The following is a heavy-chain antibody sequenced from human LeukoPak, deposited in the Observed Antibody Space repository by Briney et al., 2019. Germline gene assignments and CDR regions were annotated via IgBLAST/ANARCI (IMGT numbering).Heavy chain of an antibody. V-gene: IGHV3-30*18. Sequence: PGGSLRLSCAASGFTFSSYEMNWVRQAPGKGLEWVAVISYDGSNKYYADSVKGRFTISRDNSKNTLYLQMNSLRAEDTAVYYCAKDWDTMVRGVIQDYYYGMDVWGQGTTVTVSS. CDR3: AKDWDTMVRGVIQDYYYGMDV. D-gene: IGHD3-10*01. CDR2: ISYDGSNK. CDR1: GFTFSSYE. J-gene: IGHJ6*02.